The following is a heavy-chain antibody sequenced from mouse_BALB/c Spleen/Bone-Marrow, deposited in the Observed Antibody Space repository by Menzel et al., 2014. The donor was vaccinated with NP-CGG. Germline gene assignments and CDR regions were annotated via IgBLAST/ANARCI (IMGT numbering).Heavy chain of an antibody. J-gene: IGHJ4*01. V-gene: IGHV1S81*02. CDR2: INPSNGGT. D-gene: IGHD2-13*01. CDR1: GYTLTSYY. Sequence: QVQLKQSGAELVKPGASVKLSCKASGYTLTSYYMYWVTQRPGQGLEWIGGINPSNGGTNFNEKFKSKATLTVDKSSSAAYMQLGSLTSEDSAVYYCTRYTYGDYSYYYAMDYWGQGTSVTVSS. CDR3: TRYTYGDYSYYYAMDY.